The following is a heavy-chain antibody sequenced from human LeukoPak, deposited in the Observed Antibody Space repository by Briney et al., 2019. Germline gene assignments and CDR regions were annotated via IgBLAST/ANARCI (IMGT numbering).Heavy chain of an antibody. D-gene: IGHD3-10*01. Sequence: SETLSFTCAVSGYSISSGYYWGWIRQPPGKGLEWIGSIFHSGSTYYNTSLKSRVNMSVDTSKNQISLKLSSVTAADTAVYYCARASGSYGSGSYYYYGMDVWGKGTTVTVSS. CDR1: GYSISSGYY. J-gene: IGHJ6*04. V-gene: IGHV4-38-2*01. CDR3: ARASGSYGSGSYYYYGMDV. CDR2: IFHSGST.